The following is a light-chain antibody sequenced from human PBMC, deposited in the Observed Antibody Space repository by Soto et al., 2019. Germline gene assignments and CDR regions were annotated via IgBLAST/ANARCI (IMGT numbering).Light chain of an antibody. CDR2: YDD. CDR1: RSNIGDNA. CDR3: AAWDDSLNGVV. Sequence: QAVVTQPPSVSEAPRQRVTISCSGSRSNIGDNAVNWYQQLPGKAPKLLIYYDDLLPSGVSDRFSGSKSGTSASLAISGLQSEDEADYYCAAWDDSLNGVVFGGGTKPTVL. V-gene: IGLV1-36*01. J-gene: IGLJ2*01.